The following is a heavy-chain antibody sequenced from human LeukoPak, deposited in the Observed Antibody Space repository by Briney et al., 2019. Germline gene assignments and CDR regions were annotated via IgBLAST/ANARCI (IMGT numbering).Heavy chain of an antibody. CDR2: IKQDGSEK. J-gene: IGHJ4*02. CDR1: GFTFSSYG. D-gene: IGHD5-18*01. Sequence: PGGTLRLSCAASGFTFSSYGMSWVRQAPGKGLEWVANIKQDGSEKYYVDSVKGRFTISRDNAKNSLYLQMNSLKTEDTAVYYCTRQARDSYGYVLDYWGQGTLVTVSS. V-gene: IGHV3-7*03. CDR3: TRQARDSYGYVLDY.